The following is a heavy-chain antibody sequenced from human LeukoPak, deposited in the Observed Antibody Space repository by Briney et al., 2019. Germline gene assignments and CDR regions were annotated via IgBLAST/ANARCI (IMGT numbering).Heavy chain of an antibody. CDR3: TYYDSSGYYFGLFFGFDY. Sequence: PGGTLRLSCAASGFTFSSYGMSWVRQAPGKGLEWVSAISGSGGSTYYADSVKGRFTISRDNSKNTLYLRMNSLRAEDTAVYYCTYYDSSGYYFGLFFGFDYWGQGTLVTVSS. D-gene: IGHD3-22*01. V-gene: IGHV3-23*01. CDR2: ISGSGGST. CDR1: GFTFSSYG. J-gene: IGHJ4*02.